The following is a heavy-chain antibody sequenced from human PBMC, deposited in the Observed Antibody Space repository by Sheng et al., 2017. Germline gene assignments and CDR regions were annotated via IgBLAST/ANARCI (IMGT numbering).Heavy chain of an antibody. CDR1: GGTFSNSA. V-gene: IGHV1-69*05. D-gene: IGHD1-1*01. Sequence: QVQLVQSGAEVKKPGSSVKVSCKASGGTFSNSAISWVRQAPGQGLEWMGGIIPIFGEAKYAQKFQGRVTITTDEYRNTAYMELGSLRSEDTALYYCAAYALKQNWNYNYYMDIWGKGTTVTVSS. CDR3: AAYALKQNWNYNYYMDI. CDR2: IIPIFGEA. J-gene: IGHJ6*03.